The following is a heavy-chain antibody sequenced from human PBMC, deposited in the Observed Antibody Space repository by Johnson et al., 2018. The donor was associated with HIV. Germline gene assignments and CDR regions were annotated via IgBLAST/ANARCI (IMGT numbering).Heavy chain of an antibody. CDR2: IYSGGNT. CDR1: GFSVSSNY. J-gene: IGHJ3*02. V-gene: IGHV3-66*02. CDR3: SRDHSRDEAFDI. D-gene: IGHD5-24*01. Sequence: VQLVESGGGLVQPGGSLRLSCSASGFSVSSNYMTWVRQAPGKGLEWVSVIYSGGNTYYADSVKGRFSISRDNSKNTVYLQMNSLRPEDTAVYYCSRDHSRDEAFDIWGQGTMVTVSS.